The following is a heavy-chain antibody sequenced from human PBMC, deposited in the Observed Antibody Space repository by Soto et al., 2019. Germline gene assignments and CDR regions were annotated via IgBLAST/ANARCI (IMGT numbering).Heavy chain of an antibody. Sequence: PSQTLSLTCAISGDSVSSNSAAWNWIRQSPSRGLEWLGRTYYRSKWYNDYAVSVKSRITINPDTSKNQFSLQLNSVTPEDTAVYYCARGVATTLYYYYYGMDVWGKGTTVTVSS. CDR3: ARGVATTLYYYYYGMDV. V-gene: IGHV6-1*01. J-gene: IGHJ6*04. D-gene: IGHD5-12*01. CDR2: TYYRSKWYN. CDR1: GDSVSSNSAA.